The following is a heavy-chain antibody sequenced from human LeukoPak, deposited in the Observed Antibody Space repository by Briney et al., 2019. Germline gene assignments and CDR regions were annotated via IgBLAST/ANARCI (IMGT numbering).Heavy chain of an antibody. CDR2: IIPILGIA. D-gene: IGHD2-15*01. J-gene: IGHJ4*02. CDR3: AREVGYCSGGSCYHFDY. CDR1: GYTFTGYY. Sequence: GASVKVSCKASGYTFTGYYMHWVRQAPGQGLEWMGRIIPILGIANYAQKFQGRVTITADKSTSTAYMELSSLRSEDTAVYYCAREVGYCSGGSCYHFDYWGQGTLVTVSS. V-gene: IGHV1-69*04.